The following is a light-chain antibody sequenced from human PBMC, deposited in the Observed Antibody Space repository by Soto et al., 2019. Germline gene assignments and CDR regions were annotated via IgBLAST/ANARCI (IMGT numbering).Light chain of an antibody. Sequence: ERVMTQSRAPLSVSPGGTSTLSCRASQSVSNNVAWYQQKPGQAPRLLXFGASTRATGIPARFSGSGSETEFTLSISSLQSEDFAVYYCKQYKEWPPFTFGQGTRLEIK. CDR1: QSVSNN. CDR2: GAS. J-gene: IGKJ5*01. V-gene: IGKV3-15*01. CDR3: KQYKEWPPFT.